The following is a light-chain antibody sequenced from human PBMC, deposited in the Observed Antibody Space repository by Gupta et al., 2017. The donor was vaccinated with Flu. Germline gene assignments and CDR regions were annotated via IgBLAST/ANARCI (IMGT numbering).Light chain of an antibody. CDR2: YKSDSDK. V-gene: IGLV5-39*01. CDR1: SVIKVGTYR. J-gene: IGLJ3*02. CDR3: SIWYSSTWV. Sequence: QPVLTQPTHIPASPGAHARFTCPLRSVIKVGTYRIYWYLQNPGSLHRFHLRYKSDSDKQQGSGGPSRCSGAKKASNKAGLILISRHHSEDDAYYYCSIWYSSTWVFGGGTKLTVL.